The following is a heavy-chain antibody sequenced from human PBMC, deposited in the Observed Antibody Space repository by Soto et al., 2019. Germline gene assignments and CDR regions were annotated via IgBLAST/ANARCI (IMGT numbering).Heavy chain of an antibody. CDR2: IYYSGST. Sequence: SETLSLTCAVSGGSISSGGYYWSWIRQHPGKGLEWIGYIYYSGSTYYNPSLKSRVTISVDTSKNQFSLKLSSVTAADTAVYYCARDLSAGGWFDPWGQGTLVTVSS. J-gene: IGHJ5*02. D-gene: IGHD6-25*01. CDR1: GGSISSGGYY. V-gene: IGHV4-31*11. CDR3: ARDLSAGGWFDP.